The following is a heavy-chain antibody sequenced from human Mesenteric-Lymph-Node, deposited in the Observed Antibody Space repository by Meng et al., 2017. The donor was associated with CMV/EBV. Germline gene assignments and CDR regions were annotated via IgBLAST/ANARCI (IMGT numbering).Heavy chain of an antibody. V-gene: IGHV4-34*12. J-gene: IGHJ4*02. CDR3: ARFQLGYCSGSNCERGFNLDC. CDR1: GGSINDYN. Sequence: SETLSLTCVVYGGSINDYNLCWVRQSPGKGLEWIGEIMHSGGTNYKPSLKSRVTISLDTSQNTLSLKLNSVTAADTAVYYCARFQLGYCSGSNCERGFNLDCWGQGTRVTVSS. CDR2: IMHSGGT. D-gene: IGHD2-15*01.